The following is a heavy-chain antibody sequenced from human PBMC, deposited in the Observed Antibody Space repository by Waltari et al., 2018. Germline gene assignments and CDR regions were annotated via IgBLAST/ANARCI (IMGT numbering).Heavy chain of an antibody. Sequence: EVQLMESGGGLVQPGGSLRLSCAASGFSFSNYWMHWVRQGPGKGRVVVSRIDSDGSSTSYADSVKGRFTISRDNAKNTLYLQMNSLRAEDTAVYYCARGGYSGYDWRAGGDYWGQGTLVTVSS. D-gene: IGHD5-12*01. CDR2: IDSDGSST. CDR1: GFSFSNYW. J-gene: IGHJ4*02. V-gene: IGHV3-74*01. CDR3: ARGGYSGYDWRAGGDY.